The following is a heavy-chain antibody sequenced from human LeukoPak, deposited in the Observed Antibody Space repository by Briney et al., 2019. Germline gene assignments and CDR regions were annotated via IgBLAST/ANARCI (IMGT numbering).Heavy chain of an antibody. V-gene: IGHV3-23*01. Sequence: PGGSLRLSCAGSGFTFSNYATNWVRQAPGKGLEWVSGISGSGGSTYYADSVTGRFTISRDNSKNTLYLQMNGLRAEDTAVYYCAKDSTRTPQNFDYWGQGTLVTVSP. CDR3: AKDSTRTPQNFDY. CDR1: GFTFSNYA. CDR2: ISGSGGST. J-gene: IGHJ4*02. D-gene: IGHD1-14*01.